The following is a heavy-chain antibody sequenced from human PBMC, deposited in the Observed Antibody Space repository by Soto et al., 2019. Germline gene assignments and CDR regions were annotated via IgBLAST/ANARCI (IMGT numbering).Heavy chain of an antibody. CDR3: XKGEQWLVPYYFDY. Sequence: QVQLQESGPGLVKPSETLSLTCSVSGGSIGTYYWSWIRQSPGKGLEWIGNIYYTGSTNYNPSLXXXXXXXXXXXXXXXXXXXXXXXXXXXXXXXXXKGEQWLVPYYFDYWGQGTLVTVSS. D-gene: IGHD6-19*01. V-gene: IGHV4-59*01. CDR1: GGSIGTYY. CDR2: IYYTGST. J-gene: IGHJ4*02.